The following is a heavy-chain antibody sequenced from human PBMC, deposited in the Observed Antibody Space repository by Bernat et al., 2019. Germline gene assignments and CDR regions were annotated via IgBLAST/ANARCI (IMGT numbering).Heavy chain of an antibody. D-gene: IGHD3-22*01. V-gene: IGHV3-15*01. J-gene: IGHJ4*02. CDR1: GFTFSNAW. Sequence: EVQLVESGGGLVKPGGSLRLSCAASGFTFSNAWMSWVRQAPGKGLEWVGRIKIKTDGGTTDYAAPVKGRFTISRDDSKNTLYLQMNSLKTEDTAVYYCTTGRRQGETNTGYYYDSSDQLFEYGGQGTLVSGSS. CDR3: TTGRRQGETNTGYYYDSSDQLFEY. CDR2: IKIKTDGGTT.